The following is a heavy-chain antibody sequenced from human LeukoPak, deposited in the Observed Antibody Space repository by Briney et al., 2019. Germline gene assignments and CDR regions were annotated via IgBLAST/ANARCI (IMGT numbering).Heavy chain of an antibody. D-gene: IGHD6-19*01. J-gene: IGHJ4*02. CDR3: AELAVAGY. CDR2: ISAYNGNT. Sequence: ASVKVSCKASGYTFSGYYLHWVRQAPGQGLEWMGWISAYNGNTNYAQKLQGRVTMTTDTSTSTAYMELRSLRSDDTAVYYCAELAVAGYWGQGTLVTVSS. V-gene: IGHV1-18*04. CDR1: GYTFSGYY.